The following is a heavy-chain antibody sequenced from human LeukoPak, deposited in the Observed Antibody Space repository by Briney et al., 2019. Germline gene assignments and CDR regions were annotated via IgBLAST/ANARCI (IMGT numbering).Heavy chain of an antibody. Sequence: GGSLRLSWAASGFTFSSYWMNWARQAPGQGLEWVASINHNGNVNYYVDSVKGRFTISRDNAKNSLYPQMSDLRAEDTAVYFCAKGYSVSAWSYFDYWGQGTLVTVSS. D-gene: IGHD4-11*01. CDR1: GFTFSSYW. CDR2: INHNGNVN. V-gene: IGHV3-7*03. J-gene: IGHJ4*02. CDR3: AKGYSVSAWSYFDY.